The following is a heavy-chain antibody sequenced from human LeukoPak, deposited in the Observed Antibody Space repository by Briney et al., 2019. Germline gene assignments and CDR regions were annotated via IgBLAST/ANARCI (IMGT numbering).Heavy chain of an antibody. CDR3: ARESENDYGDYLFDY. J-gene: IGHJ4*02. D-gene: IGHD4-17*01. Sequence: SETLSLTCTVSGGSISSYYWSWIRQPPGKGLEGIGYIYYSGSTNYNPSLKSRVTISVNTSKNQFSLKLSSVTAADTAVYYCARESENDYGDYLFDYWGQGTLVTVSS. V-gene: IGHV4-59*01. CDR2: IYYSGST. CDR1: GGSISSYY.